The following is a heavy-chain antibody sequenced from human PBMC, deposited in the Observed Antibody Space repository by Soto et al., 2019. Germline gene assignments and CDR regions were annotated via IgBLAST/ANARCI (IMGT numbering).Heavy chain of an antibody. CDR3: ARDEAQDYYYGMDV. CDR2: IYHSGST. CDR1: GASISSNNW. Sequence: QVQLQESGPGPVKPSGTLSLTCAVSGASISSNNWWSWVRQPPGKGLEWIGEIYHSGSTNYNPSLKSRVTISVDKSKNQFSLKLSSVTAAVTTVYYCARDEAQDYYYGMDVWGQGTTVTASS. V-gene: IGHV4-4*02. J-gene: IGHJ6*02.